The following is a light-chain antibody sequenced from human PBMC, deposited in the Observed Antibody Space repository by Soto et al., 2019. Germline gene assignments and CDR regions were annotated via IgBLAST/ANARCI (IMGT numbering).Light chain of an antibody. CDR2: GNT. Sequence: QSVLTQPPSVSGAPGQRVTISCTGSSSNIGSTYDVPWYQPLPGTAPKLLIHGNTDRPSGVPDRFSGSKSGTSASLAITGLQADDEADYYCQSYDDSLSVHYVFGTGTKLTVL. J-gene: IGLJ1*01. CDR3: QSYDDSLSVHYV. CDR1: SSNIGSTYD. V-gene: IGLV1-40*01.